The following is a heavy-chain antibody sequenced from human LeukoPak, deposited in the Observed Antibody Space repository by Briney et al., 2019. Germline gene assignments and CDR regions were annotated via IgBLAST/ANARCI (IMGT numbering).Heavy chain of an antibody. CDR1: GGSISSYH. J-gene: IGHJ4*02. CDR3: ARTYDTNFDY. V-gene: IGHV4-59*01. CDR2: IYYSGST. Sequence: SETLSLTCTVSGGSISSYHWSWIRQPPGKGLEWIGYIYYSGSTNYNPSLKSRVTISVDTSKNQFSLKLSSVTAADTAVYYCARTYDTNFDYWGQGTLVTVSS. D-gene: IGHD3-22*01.